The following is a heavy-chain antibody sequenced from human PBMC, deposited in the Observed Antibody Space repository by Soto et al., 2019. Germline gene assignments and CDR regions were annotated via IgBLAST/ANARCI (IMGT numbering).Heavy chain of an antibody. CDR2: IYYSGST. CDR1: GGSVSSGSYY. D-gene: IGHD1-7*01. CDR3: ARKELLGDDAFDI. V-gene: IGHV4-61*01. J-gene: IGHJ3*02. Sequence: QVQLQESGPGLVKPSETLSLTCTVSGGSVSSGSYYWSWIRQPPGKGLEWIGYIYYSGSTNYNPSLKSRVPISVDTSKNQFSLKLSSVTAADTAVYYCARKELLGDDAFDIWGQGTMVTVSS.